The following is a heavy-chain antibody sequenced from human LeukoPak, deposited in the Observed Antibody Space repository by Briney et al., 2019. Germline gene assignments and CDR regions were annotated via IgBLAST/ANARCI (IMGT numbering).Heavy chain of an antibody. CDR1: GGSFSGYY. V-gene: IGHV4-34*01. D-gene: IGHD3-3*01. Sequence: SETLSLTCAVYGGSFSGYYWSWIRQPPGKGLEWIGEINHSGSTNYNPSLKSRVTISVDTSKNQFSLKLSSVTAADTAVYYCARLRFLEWLLRYYYYMDVWGKGTTLTVSS. J-gene: IGHJ6*03. CDR3: ARLRFLEWLLRYYYYMDV. CDR2: INHSGST.